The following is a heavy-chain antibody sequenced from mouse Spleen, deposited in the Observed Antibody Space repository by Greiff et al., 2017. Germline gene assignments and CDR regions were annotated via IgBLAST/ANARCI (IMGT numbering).Heavy chain of an antibody. CDR1: GYSFTSYY. J-gene: IGHJ4*01. Sequence: QVQLQQSGPELVKPGASVKISCKASGYSFTSYYIHWVKQRPGQGLEWIGWIYPGSGNTKYNEKFKGKATLTADTSSSTAYMQLSSLTSEDSAVYYCARELRLRAMDYWGQGTSVTVSS. V-gene: IGHV1-66*01. D-gene: IGHD3-2*02. CDR2: IYPGSGNT. CDR3: ARELRLRAMDY.